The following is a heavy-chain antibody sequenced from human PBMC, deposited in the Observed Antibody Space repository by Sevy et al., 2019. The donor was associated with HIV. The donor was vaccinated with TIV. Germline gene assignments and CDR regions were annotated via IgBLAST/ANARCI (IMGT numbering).Heavy chain of an antibody. CDR3: ARDMSFLRDIVVVVAATLDAFDI. Sequence: GGSLRLSCAASGFTFSSYSMNWVRQVPGKGLEWVSSISSSSSYIYYADSVKGRFTISRENAKNSLYLQMNSLRAEDTAVYYCARDMSFLRDIVVVVAATLDAFDIWGQGTMVTV. J-gene: IGHJ3*02. D-gene: IGHD2-15*01. CDR2: ISSSSSYI. V-gene: IGHV3-21*01. CDR1: GFTFSSYS.